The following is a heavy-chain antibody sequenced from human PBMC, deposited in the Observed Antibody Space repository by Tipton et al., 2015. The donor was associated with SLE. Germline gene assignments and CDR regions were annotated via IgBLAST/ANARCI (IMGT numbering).Heavy chain of an antibody. J-gene: IGHJ6*02. V-gene: IGHV3-53*01. CDR1: GFTVSSND. D-gene: IGHD7-27*01. CDR3: ARAGLDYFYGMDV. CDR2: IYSGGNT. Sequence: SLRLSCAASGFTVSSNDMNWVRQAPGKGLEWVSIIYSGGNTYYADSVKARFTISRDNSENTLYLQMNSLRAEDTAVYYCARAGLDYFYGMDVWGQGTTVTVSS.